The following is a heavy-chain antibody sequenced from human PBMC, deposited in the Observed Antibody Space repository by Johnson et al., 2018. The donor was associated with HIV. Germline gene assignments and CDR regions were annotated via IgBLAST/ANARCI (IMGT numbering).Heavy chain of an antibody. D-gene: IGHD1-26*01. CDR2: IKQDGSEK. V-gene: IGHV3-7*01. CDR1: GFTFSRYW. J-gene: IGHJ3*02. Sequence: VQLVESGGGLVQPGGSLRLSCAASGFTFSRYWMSWVRQAPGKGLEWVANIKQDGSEKYYVDSVKGRFTISRDNSKNTLYLKMNSLRPEDTAVYYCARDSGQGWELLTDAFDIWGQGTMVTVFS. CDR3: ARDSGQGWELLTDAFDI.